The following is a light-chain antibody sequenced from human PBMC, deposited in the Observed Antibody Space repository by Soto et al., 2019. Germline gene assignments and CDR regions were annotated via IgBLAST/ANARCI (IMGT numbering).Light chain of an antibody. J-gene: IGKJ1*01. V-gene: IGKV3-15*01. CDR2: GAS. CDR1: QSVSSN. Sequence: EIVMTQSPATLSVSPGERATLSCRASQSVSSNLAWYQQRPGQAPRLLIYGASTRATGIPDRFSGSGSGTEFTLTISSLQSEDFAVYYCQQYNNWPITFGQGTKVDI. CDR3: QQYNNWPIT.